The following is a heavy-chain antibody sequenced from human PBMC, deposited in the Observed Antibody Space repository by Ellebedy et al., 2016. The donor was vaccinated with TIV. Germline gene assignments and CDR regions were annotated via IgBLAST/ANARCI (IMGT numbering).Heavy chain of an antibody. CDR3: ARGVCDRWESIVGATMALETGMDV. D-gene: IGHD1-26*01. V-gene: IGHV6-1*01. J-gene: IGHJ6*02. Sequence: SQTLSLTXXISGDSVSINSAAWNWIRQSPSRGLEWLGRTYYRSKWYNDYAVSVKSRITINPDTSKNQFSLQLNSVTPEDTAVYYCARGVCDRWESIVGATMALETGMDVWGQGTTVTVSS. CDR1: GDSVSINSAA. CDR2: TYYRSKWYN.